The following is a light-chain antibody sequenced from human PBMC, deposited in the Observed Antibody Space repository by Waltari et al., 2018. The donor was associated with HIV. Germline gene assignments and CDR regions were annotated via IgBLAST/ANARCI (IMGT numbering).Light chain of an antibody. J-gene: IGLJ2*01. Sequence: QSVLTQPPSVSATPRQKVTISCSGTSSNIGKNYVSWFQQLPGTAPKLLIYENNKRPSGIPDRFSGSKSGTSATLGITGPQTGDEADYYCGTWDTSLSAVVFGGGTKLAVL. V-gene: IGLV1-51*02. CDR1: SSNIGKNY. CDR2: ENN. CDR3: GTWDTSLSAVV.